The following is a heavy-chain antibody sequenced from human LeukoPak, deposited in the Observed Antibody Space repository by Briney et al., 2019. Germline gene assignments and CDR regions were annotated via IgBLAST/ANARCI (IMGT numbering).Heavy chain of an antibody. CDR3: ARGFYDSRLNSNPFAF. CDR1: GASIFTSY. D-gene: IGHD3-22*01. J-gene: IGHJ4*02. V-gene: IGHV4-4*09. Sequence: SETLSLTCTVSGASIFTSYWSWIRQFPGKGLEWIGFIYSSGHTDFNPSLSGRVTISVDTSNNQFFLRLTSVTAADTAVYYCARGFYDSRLNSNPFAFWGRGTLVTVPS. CDR2: IYSSGHT.